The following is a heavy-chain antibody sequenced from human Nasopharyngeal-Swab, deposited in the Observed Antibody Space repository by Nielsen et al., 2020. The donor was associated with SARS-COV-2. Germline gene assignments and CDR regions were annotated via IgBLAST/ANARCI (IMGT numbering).Heavy chain of an antibody. CDR3: ARENWGKLDY. CDR1: GFGLRNYW. Sequence: GGSLRLSCAASGFGLRNYWMSWVRQAPGRGLEWVATVKQDGSAIYHVDSLKGRFTISRDNAKNSLYLQMNSLRADDTAVYYCARENWGKLDYWGQGALVTVSS. V-gene: IGHV3-7*04. J-gene: IGHJ4*02. D-gene: IGHD7-27*01. CDR2: VKQDGSAI.